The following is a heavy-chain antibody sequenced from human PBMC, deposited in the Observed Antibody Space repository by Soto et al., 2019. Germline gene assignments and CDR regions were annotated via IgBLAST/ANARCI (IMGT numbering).Heavy chain of an antibody. Sequence: GGSLRLSGVASGFSFDDFVMNWVRQRPGKGLEWVSSVSWNSGAKLYADSVKGRFAISRDSAKKSVYLQMNSLRPDDTAFYYCAKGVATAVPALDYWGQGTLVTVS. V-gene: IGHV3-9*01. J-gene: IGHJ4*02. CDR2: VSWNSGAK. D-gene: IGHD2-21*02. CDR3: AKGVATAVPALDY. CDR1: GFSFDDFV.